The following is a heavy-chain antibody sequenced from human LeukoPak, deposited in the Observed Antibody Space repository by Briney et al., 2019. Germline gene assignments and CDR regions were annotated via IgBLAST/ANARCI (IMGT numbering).Heavy chain of an antibody. V-gene: IGHV5-51*01. CDR2: IYPGDSDT. J-gene: IGHJ3*02. Sequence: GESLKISCKGSGYSVTSYWIGWVRQMPEKGLEWMGIIYPGDSDTRYSPSFQGQVTISADKSISIAYLQWSSLKASDTAIYYCARHDNGGLVRGVIPADALDIWGQGTMVTVSS. CDR3: ARHDNGGLVRGVIPADALDI. CDR1: GYSVTSYW. D-gene: IGHD3-10*01.